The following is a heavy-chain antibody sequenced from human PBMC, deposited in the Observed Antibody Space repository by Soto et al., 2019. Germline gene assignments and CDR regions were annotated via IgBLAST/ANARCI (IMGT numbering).Heavy chain of an antibody. CDR1: GDTVSSNSVS. V-gene: IGHV6-1*01. CDR3: TRESYYYAMDV. Sequence: PXQALSLTFAISGDTVSSNSVSCNLIRHSPSRGLEWLGRTYYRSKWYNDYALYLKSRIIINPDTSKNQFSLQLNSVTPEDTALYYCTRESYYYAMDVWGQGTTVTVSS. CDR2: TYYRSKWYN. J-gene: IGHJ6*02.